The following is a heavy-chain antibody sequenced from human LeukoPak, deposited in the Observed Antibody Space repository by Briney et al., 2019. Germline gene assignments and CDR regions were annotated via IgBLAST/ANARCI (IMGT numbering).Heavy chain of an antibody. J-gene: IGHJ3*02. CDR2: IIPILGIA. CDR3: ARGEYPRKDALDI. D-gene: IGHD2/OR15-2a*01. V-gene: IGHV1-69*04. CDR1: GGTFSSYA. Sequence: ASGKLCCKASGGTFSSYAISWVRQAPGHGLEWMGRIIPILGIANYAQNFQGRVTITADKSTSTAYMELSSLRSEGTAVYYCARGEYPRKDALDIWGQGTMVTVSS.